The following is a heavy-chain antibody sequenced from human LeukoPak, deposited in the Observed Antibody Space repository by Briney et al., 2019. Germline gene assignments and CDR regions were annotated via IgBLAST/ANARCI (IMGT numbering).Heavy chain of an antibody. CDR1: GGSISSYY. CDR2: IYYSGST. Sequence: SETLSLTCTVSGGSISSYYWSWIRQPPGKGLEWIGYIYYSGSTNYNPSLKSRVTISVDTSKNQFSLKPSSVTAADTAVYYCARDFEAGTKKGYSSSWKIYEFDPWGQGTLVTVSS. D-gene: IGHD6-13*01. J-gene: IGHJ5*02. CDR3: ARDFEAGTKKGYSSSWKIYEFDP. V-gene: IGHV4-59*01.